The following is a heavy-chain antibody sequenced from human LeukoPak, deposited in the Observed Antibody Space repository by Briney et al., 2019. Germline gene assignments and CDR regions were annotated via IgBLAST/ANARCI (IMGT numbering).Heavy chain of an antibody. D-gene: IGHD3-10*01. CDR1: GYSISSGYY. Sequence: SETLSLTRTVSGYSISSGYYWGWIRQPPGKGLEWIGSIYHSGSTYYNPSLKSRVTISVDTSKSQFSLKLSSVTAADTAVYYCARGPGSRGGWGQGTLVTVSS. CDR3: ARGPGSRGG. V-gene: IGHV4-38-2*02. CDR2: IYHSGST. J-gene: IGHJ4*02.